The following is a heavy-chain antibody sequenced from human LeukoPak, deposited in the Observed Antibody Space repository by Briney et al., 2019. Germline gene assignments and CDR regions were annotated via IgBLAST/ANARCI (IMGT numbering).Heavy chain of an antibody. D-gene: IGHD3-22*01. J-gene: IGHJ4*02. CDR2: ISGSGGST. Sequence: GGSLRLSCAASGFTFSTYAMSWFRQAPGKGLEWVSAISGSGGSTNYADSVKGRVTVSRDNSKSTLYLQMNSLRAEDTAVYYCAKSSYYDSSGFYREYYFDYWGQGTLVTVSS. CDR1: GFTFSTYA. V-gene: IGHV3-23*01. CDR3: AKSSYYDSSGFYREYYFDY.